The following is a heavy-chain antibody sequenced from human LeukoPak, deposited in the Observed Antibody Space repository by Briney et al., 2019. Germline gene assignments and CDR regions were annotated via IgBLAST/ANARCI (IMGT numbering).Heavy chain of an antibody. J-gene: IGHJ3*02. Sequence: GGSLRLSCAASGFTFSSYGMHWVRQAPGKGLEWVAVIWYDGGNKYYADSVKGRFTISRDNSKNTLYLQMNSLRAEDTAVYYCARGGSGGDDAFDIWGQGTMVTVSS. CDR1: GFTFSSYG. CDR3: ARGGSGGDDAFDI. V-gene: IGHV3-33*01. CDR2: IWYDGGNK. D-gene: IGHD4-17*01.